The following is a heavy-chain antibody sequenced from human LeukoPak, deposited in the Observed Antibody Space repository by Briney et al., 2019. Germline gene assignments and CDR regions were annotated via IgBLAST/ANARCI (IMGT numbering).Heavy chain of an antibody. D-gene: IGHD2-8*01. V-gene: IGHV4-4*02. J-gene: IGHJ4*02. CDR2: VSLSGLT. CDR3: SRENGAFSPFGY. Sequence: PSGTLSLTCAVSGGSISSSNWWSWVRQPPGQGLEWIGEVSLSGLTNYNPSLSSRIIMALDTSKNHLSLHLTSVTAADTAVYYCSRENGAFSPFGYWGQGYLVTVLS. CDR1: GGSISSSNW.